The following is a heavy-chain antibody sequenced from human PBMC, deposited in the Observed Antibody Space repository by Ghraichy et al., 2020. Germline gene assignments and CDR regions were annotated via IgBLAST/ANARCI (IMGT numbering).Heavy chain of an antibody. CDR3: AKDKGIAVAGIYDY. D-gene: IGHD6-19*01. CDR1: GFTFSSYA. Sequence: GGSLKLSCTASGFTFSSYAMSWVRQAPGKGLEWVSAISGSGGSTYYADSVKGRFTISRDNSKNTLYLQMNSLRAEDTAVYYCAKDKGIAVAGIYDYWGQGTLVTVSS. CDR2: ISGSGGST. V-gene: IGHV3-23*01. J-gene: IGHJ4*02.